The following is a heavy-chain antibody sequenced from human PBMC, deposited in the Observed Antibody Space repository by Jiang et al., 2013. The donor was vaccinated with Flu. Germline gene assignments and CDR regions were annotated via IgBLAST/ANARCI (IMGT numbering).Heavy chain of an antibody. CDR3: ARGMGTFTYCGGDCYSGNWFDP. D-gene: IGHD2-21*02. CDR2: INPSGGST. CDR1: GYTFTSYD. J-gene: IGHJ5*02. Sequence: SGAEVKKPGASVKVSCKASGYTFTSYDMHWVRQAPGQGLEWMGIINPSGGSTSYAQKFQGRVTMTRDTSTSTVYMELSSLRSEDTAVYYCARGMGTFTYCGGDCYSGNWFDPWGQGTLVTVSS. V-gene: IGHV1-46*01.